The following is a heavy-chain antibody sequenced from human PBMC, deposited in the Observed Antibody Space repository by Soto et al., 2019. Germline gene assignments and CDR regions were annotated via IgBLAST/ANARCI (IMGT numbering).Heavy chain of an antibody. CDR1: GYTFTGYY. V-gene: IGHV1-2*02. D-gene: IGHD1-26*01. CDR2: MHPNTGET. Sequence: ASVKVSCKASGYTFTGYYIHWVRQAPGQGLELMGWMHPNTGETNHAQTFQGRLTMTGDTSISTVYMELTRLTSDDTAVYYCASGGSYYYGMDVWGQGTTVTVSS. CDR3: ASGGSYYYGMDV. J-gene: IGHJ6*02.